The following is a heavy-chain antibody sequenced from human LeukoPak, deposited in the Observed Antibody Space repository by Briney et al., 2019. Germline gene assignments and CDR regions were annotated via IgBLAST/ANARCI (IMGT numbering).Heavy chain of an antibody. CDR3: YGANAEH. CDR2: ISGSGTGP. J-gene: IGHJ1*01. CDR1: GLTFSNYA. D-gene: IGHD4-23*01. Sequence: GGSLRLSCAASGLTFSNYAMTWVRQAPGKGLELVSAISGSGTGPYYADSVRGRFTISRDNSKNTLYLQMNSLRAEDTAVYYCYGANAEHWGQGTLVTVSS. V-gene: IGHV3-23*01.